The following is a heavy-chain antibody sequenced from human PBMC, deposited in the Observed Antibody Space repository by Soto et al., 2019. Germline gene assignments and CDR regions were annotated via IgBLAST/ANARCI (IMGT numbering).Heavy chain of an antibody. CDR1: GGSISSYY. J-gene: IGHJ1*01. D-gene: IGHD2-15*01. CDR3: ARDRVLFQH. CDR2: IYYSGST. Sequence: SETLSLTCTVSGGSISSYYWSWIRQPPGKGLEWIGYIYYSGSTNYNPSLKSRATISVDTSKNQFSLKLSSVTAADTAVYYCARDRVLFQHWGQGTLVTVSS. V-gene: IGHV4-59*01.